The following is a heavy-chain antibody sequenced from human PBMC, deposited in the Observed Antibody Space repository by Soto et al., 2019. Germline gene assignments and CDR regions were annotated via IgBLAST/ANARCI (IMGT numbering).Heavy chain of an antibody. J-gene: IGHJ4*02. CDR1: GGTFSIYA. CDR2: IIPIFGTA. D-gene: IGHD5-18*01. Sequence: ASVKVACKASGGTFSIYAISWVRQAPGQGLEWMGGIIPIFGTANYAQKFQGRVTITRDKSASTAYMELSSLRSEDTAVYYCARDSATAMVVNWGQGTLVTVSS. V-gene: IGHV1-69*05. CDR3: ARDSATAMVVN.